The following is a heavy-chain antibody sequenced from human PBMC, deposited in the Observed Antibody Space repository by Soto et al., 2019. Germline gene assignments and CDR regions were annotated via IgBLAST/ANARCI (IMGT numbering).Heavy chain of an antibody. J-gene: IGHJ6*02. V-gene: IGHV3-30-3*01. D-gene: IGHD5-12*01. CDR1: GFTFSSYA. Sequence: GGSLSLSCAASGFTFSSYAMHWVRQAPGKGLEWVAVISYDGSNKYYADFVKGRFTISRDNSKNTLYLQMNSLRAEDTAVYYCARSGYSGYDDYYYYGMDVWGQGTTVTVSS. CDR3: ARSGYSGYDDYYYYGMDV. CDR2: ISYDGSNK.